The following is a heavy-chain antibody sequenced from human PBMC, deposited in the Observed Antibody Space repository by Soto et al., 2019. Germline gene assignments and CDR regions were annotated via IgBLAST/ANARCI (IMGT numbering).Heavy chain of an antibody. D-gene: IGHD1-26*01. CDR1: GFTFSSYG. V-gene: IGHV3-30*18. CDR2: ISYDGSNK. CDR3: AKEGGVGSNYYYYMDV. J-gene: IGHJ6*03. Sequence: QVQLVESGGGVVQPGRSLRLSCAASGFTFSSYGMHWVRQAPGKGLEWVAVISYDGSNKYYADSVKGRFTSSRDNSKNTLYLQMNSLRAEDTDVYYCAKEGGVGSNYYYYMDVWGKGTTVTVSS.